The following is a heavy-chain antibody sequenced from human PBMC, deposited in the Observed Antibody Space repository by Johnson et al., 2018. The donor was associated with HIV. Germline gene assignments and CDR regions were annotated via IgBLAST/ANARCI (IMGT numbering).Heavy chain of an antibody. D-gene: IGHD3-16*01. J-gene: IGHJ3*02. CDR2: ISGSGGST. CDR3: ANGGGGAFDI. V-gene: IGHV3-23*01. Sequence: GKGLEWVSAISGSGGSTYYADSVKGRFTISRDNSKNTLYLQMNSLRAEDTAVYYCANGGGGAFDIWGQGTMVTVSS.